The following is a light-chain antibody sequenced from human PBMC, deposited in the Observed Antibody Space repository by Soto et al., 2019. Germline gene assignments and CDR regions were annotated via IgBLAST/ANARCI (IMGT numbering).Light chain of an antibody. CDR1: QSVSSN. Sequence: EIVMTQSLATLSVSPRERATLSFSASQSVSSNLAWHQQKPGQAPRILMYDASTRATGIPARFSGSGSGTEFTLTISSLQSEDFAVYYCQQYHNWPITFGQGTRLEIK. V-gene: IGKV3-15*01. CDR2: DAS. CDR3: QQYHNWPIT. J-gene: IGKJ5*01.